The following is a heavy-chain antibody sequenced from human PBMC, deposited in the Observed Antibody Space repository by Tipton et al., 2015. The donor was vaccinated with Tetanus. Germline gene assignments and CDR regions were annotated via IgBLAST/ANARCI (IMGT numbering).Heavy chain of an antibody. V-gene: IGHV3-23*01. D-gene: IGHD6-19*01. CDR3: ARLVKQWLVPEDY. CDR1: GFTFSKYS. Sequence: SLRLSCTASGFTFSKYSMNWVRQAPGKGLEWLSGISSSGVYTFYADSLKGRFTTSRDNSKNTLYLQMSSLRADDTAVYFCARLVKQWLVPEDYWGQGTLVTVSS. CDR2: ISSSGVYT. J-gene: IGHJ4*02.